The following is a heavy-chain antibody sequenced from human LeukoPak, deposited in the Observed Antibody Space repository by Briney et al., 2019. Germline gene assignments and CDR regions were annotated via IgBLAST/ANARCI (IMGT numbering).Heavy chain of an antibody. CDR2: ISGSGDNT. Sequence: GGSLRRSCAASGVTFSSHGKSWVRQAPGKGLEWVSTISGSGDNTYYADSVKGRFTISRDNSKNTLYLQMNSLRAEDTAVYYCARVTYGSGTYGAFDYWGQGTLVTVSS. D-gene: IGHD3-10*01. V-gene: IGHV3-23*01. CDR3: ARVTYGSGTYGAFDY. J-gene: IGHJ4*02. CDR1: GVTFSSHG.